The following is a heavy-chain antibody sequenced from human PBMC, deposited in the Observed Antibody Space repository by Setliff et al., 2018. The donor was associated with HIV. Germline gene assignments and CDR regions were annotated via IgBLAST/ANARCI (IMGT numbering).Heavy chain of an antibody. Sequence: PGGSLRLSCAASGFTFSSYDMHWVRQATGKGLEWVSAIGTAGDTYYPGSVKGRFTISRENAKSSLYLQMNSLRAGDTAVYYCARARDSSGYYPGACDIWGQGTMVTVSS. CDR1: GFTFSSYD. CDR2: IGTAGDT. CDR3: ARARDSSGYYPGACDI. D-gene: IGHD3-22*01. V-gene: IGHV3-13*01. J-gene: IGHJ3*02.